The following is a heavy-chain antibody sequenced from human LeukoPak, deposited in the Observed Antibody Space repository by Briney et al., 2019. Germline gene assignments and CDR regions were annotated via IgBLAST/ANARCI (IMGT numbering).Heavy chain of an antibody. D-gene: IGHD3-10*01. V-gene: IGHV4-59*01. CDR3: VRGPYGSGISNWFDP. J-gene: IGHJ5*02. Sequence: SETLSLTCTVSNGAIAGYSWSWIRQAPGKGLEWIGYIYYSGDTNYNPSLQSRVTVSVDTSKNQFSLRLTSVSAADTAVYYCVRGPYGSGISNWFDPWGQGTQVIVSS. CDR2: IYYSGDT. CDR1: NGAIAGYS.